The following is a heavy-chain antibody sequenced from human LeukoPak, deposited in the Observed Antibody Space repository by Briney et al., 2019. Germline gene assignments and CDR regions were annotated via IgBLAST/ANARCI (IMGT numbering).Heavy chain of an antibody. Sequence: GGSLRLSCAASGFTFSSYGMHWVRQAPGKGLEWVAVISYDGSNKYYADSVKGRFTISRDNSKNTLYLQMNSLRAEDTAVYYCSHYGSVLTDYRGQGTLVTVSS. CDR1: GFTFSSYG. D-gene: IGHD3-10*01. CDR3: SHYGSVLTDY. V-gene: IGHV3-30*03. J-gene: IGHJ4*02. CDR2: ISYDGSNK.